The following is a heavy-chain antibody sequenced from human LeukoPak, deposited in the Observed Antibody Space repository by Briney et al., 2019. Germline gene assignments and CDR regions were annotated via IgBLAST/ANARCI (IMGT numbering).Heavy chain of an antibody. CDR3: AGDVPSEGTVGTLDS. CDR2: ISSDGSTE. D-gene: IGHD6-13*01. Sequence: GTSLRLSCAASGFIFNNYAMHWVRQAPGKGLEWVAVISSDGSTEYYADSVKGRLTISRDNSRNTLYMQMNSLRAEDTAVYYCAGDVPSEGTVGTLDSWGQGTLVTVSS. CDR1: GFIFNNYA. V-gene: IGHV3-30-3*01. J-gene: IGHJ4*02.